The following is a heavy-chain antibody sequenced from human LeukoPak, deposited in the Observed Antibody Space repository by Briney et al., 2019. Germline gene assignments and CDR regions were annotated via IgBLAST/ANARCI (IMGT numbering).Heavy chain of an antibody. V-gene: IGHV3-13*01. Sequence: GRSLRLSCAASGFTFSSYDMHWVRQTTGKGLEWVSSIGIAGDTYYPGSVKGRFTISRENAKNSLYLQMNSLRAGDTAVYYCASAPPYSSASWGYYGMDVWGQGTTVTVSS. CDR1: GFTFSSYD. D-gene: IGHD6-6*01. CDR2: IGIAGDT. CDR3: ASAPPYSSASWGYYGMDV. J-gene: IGHJ6*02.